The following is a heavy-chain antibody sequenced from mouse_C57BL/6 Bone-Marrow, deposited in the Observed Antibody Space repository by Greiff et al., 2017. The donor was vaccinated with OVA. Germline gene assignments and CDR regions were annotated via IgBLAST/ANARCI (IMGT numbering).Heavy chain of an antibody. CDR2: IDPENGDT. J-gene: IGHJ3*01. D-gene: IGHD1-1*01. CDR1: GFNIKDDY. Sequence: VQLQQSGAELVRPGASVKLSCTASGFNIKDDYMHWVKQRPEQGLEWIGWIDPENGDTEYASKFQGKATITADTSSNTAYLQLSSLTSEDTAVYYCTPFSCGSSYYAYWGQGPLVTVSA. CDR3: TPFSCGSSYYAY. V-gene: IGHV14-4*01.